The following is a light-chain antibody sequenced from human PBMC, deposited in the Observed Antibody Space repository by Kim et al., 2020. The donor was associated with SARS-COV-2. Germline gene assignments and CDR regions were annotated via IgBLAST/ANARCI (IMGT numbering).Light chain of an antibody. CDR2: YVS. Sequence: GQLDPIPRTRNKREVGAYNYVSLYQQHPGKVPQPIILYVSNRPSGVSNPFSGSKSGNTASLALSGLQAEDEADYYCSSYTRSSTLVFGTGTKVTVL. CDR1: KREVGAYNY. V-gene: IGLV2-14*03. CDR3: SSYTRSSTLV. J-gene: IGLJ1*01.